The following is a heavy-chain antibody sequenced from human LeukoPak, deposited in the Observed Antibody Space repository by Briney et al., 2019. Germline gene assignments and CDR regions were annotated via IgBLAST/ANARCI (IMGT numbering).Heavy chain of an antibody. CDR2: ISIYTGNT. J-gene: IGHJ4*02. CDR1: GYTFTSYG. V-gene: IGHV1-18*04. Sequence: VSVKVSCKASGYTFTSYGISWVRQAPGQGLEWMGWISIYTGNTKYGEKFQGRATTTRDTSTSTAYMEVRSLRSDDTAVYYCARVRGTALTAYPGYFDYWGQGTLITVSS. D-gene: IGHD2-21*02. CDR3: ARVRGTALTAYPGYFDY.